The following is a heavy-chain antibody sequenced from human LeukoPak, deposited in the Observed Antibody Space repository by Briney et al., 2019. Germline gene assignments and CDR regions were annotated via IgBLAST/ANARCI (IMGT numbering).Heavy chain of an antibody. V-gene: IGHV3-15*07. J-gene: IGHJ5*02. CDR1: GLTFSNAW. Sequence: GGSLRLSCATSGLTFSNAWMNWVRQAPGKGLEWVGRIRSNSDGGTIDYAAPVEGRFTLSRDDSKTTLYLQMNSLQTEDTAVYYCATDFYDSTWGQGTLVTVSS. CDR3: ATDFYDST. D-gene: IGHD3-22*01. CDR2: IRSNSDGGTI.